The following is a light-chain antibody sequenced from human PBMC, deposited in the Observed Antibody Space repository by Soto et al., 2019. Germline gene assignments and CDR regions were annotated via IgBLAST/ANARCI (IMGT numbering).Light chain of an antibody. V-gene: IGLV1-47*01. CDR1: NSNIGSNY. CDR2: TNN. Sequence: QSVLTHPPSASGTPGQRVTISCSGRNSNIGSNYVYWYQQVPGTAPKLLIYTNNQRPSGVPDRFSGSKSATSASLAIGGLRSEDEADYYCAAWDDSLSGWVFGGGTKLTVL. CDR3: AAWDDSLSGWV. J-gene: IGLJ3*02.